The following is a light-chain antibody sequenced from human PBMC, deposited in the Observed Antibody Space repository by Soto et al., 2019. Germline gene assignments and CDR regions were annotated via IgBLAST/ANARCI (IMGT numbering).Light chain of an antibody. CDR1: SSDVGGYNY. CDR2: EVS. CDR3: SSYTSSTTSV. V-gene: IGLV2-14*01. J-gene: IGLJ1*01. Sequence: QSALAQPASVSGSPGQSITISCTGTSSDVGGYNYVSWYQQYSGKAPKLMIYEVSNRPSGASNRFSGSKSGNTASLTISRLQAEDEADYYCSSYTSSTTSVFGTGTKVTVL.